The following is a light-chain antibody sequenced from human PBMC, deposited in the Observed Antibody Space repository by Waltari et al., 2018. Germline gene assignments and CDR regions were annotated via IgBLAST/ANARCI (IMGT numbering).Light chain of an antibody. J-gene: IGLJ3*02. V-gene: IGLV2-23*02. CDR3: CSYAGNYVWV. CDR2: DLS. CDR1: SSDIGRYDI. Sequence: QSALTQPAAVSGSPGQSVTISCTGASSDIGRYDIVAGYQPHPGNAPTLVISDLSKRPSGVPSRFSGSRSGDTAYLTISGLQFEDEADYYCCSYAGNYVWVFGGGTRLTVL.